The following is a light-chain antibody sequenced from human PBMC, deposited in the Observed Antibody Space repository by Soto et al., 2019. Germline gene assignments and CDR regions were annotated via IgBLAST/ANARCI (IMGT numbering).Light chain of an antibody. CDR2: GNS. V-gene: IGLV1-40*01. CDR3: QSYDSSLSAVV. J-gene: IGLJ2*01. CDR1: SSNIGAGYD. Sequence: QSVLTQPPSVSGAPGQRVTISCTGSSSNIGAGYDVHWYQQLPGTAPKFLIYGNSNRPSGVPDRFSGSKSGTSASLAITGLQAEDEADYYCQSYDSSLSAVVFGGVTKVTVL.